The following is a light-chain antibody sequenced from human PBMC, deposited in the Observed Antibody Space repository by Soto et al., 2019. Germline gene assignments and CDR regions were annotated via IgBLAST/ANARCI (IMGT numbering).Light chain of an antibody. CDR2: AAS. V-gene: IGKV1-27*01. CDR3: QKYNSAPWT. Sequence: DIQMTQSPSSLSASVGDRVTITCRASQGISNFLAWHQQKPGKVPKLLTYAASTLQSGVPSRFSGSGSGTDFTLTITSLQPEDVATYYCQKYNSAPWTFGQGTKVEIQ. CDR1: QGISNF. J-gene: IGKJ1*01.